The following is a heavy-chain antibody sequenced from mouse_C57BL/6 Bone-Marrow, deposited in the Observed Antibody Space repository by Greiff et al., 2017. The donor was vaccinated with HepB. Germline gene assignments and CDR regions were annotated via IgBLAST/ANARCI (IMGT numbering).Heavy chain of an antibody. CDR2: IDPENGDT. Sequence: EVQLQESGAELVRPGASVKLSCTASGFNIKDDYMHWVKQRPEQGLEWIGWIDPENGDTEYASKFQGKATITADTSSNTAYLQLSSLTSEDTAVYYCTEAYDYDYWGQGTTLTVSS. CDR3: TEAYDYDY. J-gene: IGHJ2*01. D-gene: IGHD2-4*01. V-gene: IGHV14-4*01. CDR1: GFNIKDDY.